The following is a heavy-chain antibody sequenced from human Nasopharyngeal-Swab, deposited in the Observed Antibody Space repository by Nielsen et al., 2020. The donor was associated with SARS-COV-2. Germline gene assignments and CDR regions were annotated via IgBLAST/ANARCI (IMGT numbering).Heavy chain of an antibody. V-gene: IGHV1-69*01. J-gene: IGHJ4*02. Sequence: WVRQAPGQGLEWMGGIIPIFGTANYAQKFQGRVTITADESTRTAYMELSSLRSEDTAMYYYAREGAHYYDSSGYFSHDYWGQGTLVTVSS. CDR3: AREGAHYYDSSGYFSHDY. D-gene: IGHD3-22*01. CDR2: IIPIFGTA.